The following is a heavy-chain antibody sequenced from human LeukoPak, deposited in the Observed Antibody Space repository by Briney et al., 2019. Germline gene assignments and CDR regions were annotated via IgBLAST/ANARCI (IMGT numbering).Heavy chain of an antibody. D-gene: IGHD1-1*01. V-gene: IGHV3-7*01. CDR1: GLTFRSYW. CDR2: IKYDGSEK. J-gene: IGHJ6*03. Sequence: GGSLRLSCVVSGLTFRSYWMTWVRQAPGKGPEWVANIKYDGSEKYYVDSGKGRFTISRDNAKNSLFLEMNSLRADDTAMYYCAKIEGSSWNLRDYYYYMDVWGKGTTVTVSS. CDR3: AKIEGSSWNLRDYYYYMDV.